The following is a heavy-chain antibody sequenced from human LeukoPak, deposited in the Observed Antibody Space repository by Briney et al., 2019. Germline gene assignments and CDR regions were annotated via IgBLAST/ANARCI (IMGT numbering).Heavy chain of an antibody. V-gene: IGHV3-15*07. Sequence: GGSLRLSCTVSGLTFYNTWMNWVRRAPGKGLEWVGRIKTKSYGGTTDCAAPIKGRFIISRDDSKNTLFLQMNSLKTEDTAVYYCATGGYDFSYWGQGTLVTVSS. CDR3: ATGGYDFSY. CDR2: IKTKSYGGTT. CDR1: GLTFYNTW. J-gene: IGHJ4*02. D-gene: IGHD5-12*01.